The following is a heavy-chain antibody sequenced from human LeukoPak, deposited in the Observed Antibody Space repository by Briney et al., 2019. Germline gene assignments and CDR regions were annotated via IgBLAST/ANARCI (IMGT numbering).Heavy chain of an antibody. Sequence: GGSLRLSCAASGFTFSSYGMHWVRQAPGKGLEWVAVISYDGSNKYYADSVKGRFTISRDNSKNTLYLQMNSLRAEDTAVYYCAKESPVCSSTSCYSRSLYNWFDPWGQGTLVTVSS. CDR2: ISYDGSNK. V-gene: IGHV3-30*18. D-gene: IGHD2-2*02. J-gene: IGHJ5*02. CDR1: GFTFSSYG. CDR3: AKESPVCSSTSCYSRSLYNWFDP.